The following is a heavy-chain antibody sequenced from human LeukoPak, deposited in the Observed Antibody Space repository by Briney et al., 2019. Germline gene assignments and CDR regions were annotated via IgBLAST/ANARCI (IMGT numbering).Heavy chain of an antibody. J-gene: IGHJ4*02. CDR1: GFTFSSYW. CDR3: ARDRPKQWLVTGGIDY. V-gene: IGHV3-7*01. D-gene: IGHD6-19*01. Sequence: GGSLRLSCAASGFTFSSYWMSWVRQAPGKGLEWVANIKQDGSEKYYVDSVKGRFTISRDSAKNSLYLQMNSLRAEDTAVYYCARDRPKQWLVTGGIDYWGQGTLVTVSS. CDR2: IKQDGSEK.